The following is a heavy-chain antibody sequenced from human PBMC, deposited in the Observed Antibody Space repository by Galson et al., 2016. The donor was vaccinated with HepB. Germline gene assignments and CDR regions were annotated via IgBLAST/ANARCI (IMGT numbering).Heavy chain of an antibody. CDR3: ARDHVVDRTRFYWYGMDV. V-gene: IGHV1-46*01. J-gene: IGHJ6*02. CDR2: INSKGGET. CDR1: GYTFTSYY. D-gene: IGHD2-15*01. Sequence: SVKVSCKASGYTFTSYYIHWVRQAPGQGLEWMGIINSKGGETTYAQKFQGRVTLTRDTSTSKVYMEVSSLTSEDTAVYYCARDHVVDRTRFYWYGMDVWGQGTTVTVSS.